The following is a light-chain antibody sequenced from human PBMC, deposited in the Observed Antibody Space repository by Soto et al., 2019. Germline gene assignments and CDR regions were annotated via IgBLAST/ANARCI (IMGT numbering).Light chain of an antibody. CDR1: QSVNSR. CDR2: GAY. J-gene: IGKJ5*01. CDR3: QQYFTSPIT. V-gene: IGKV3-20*01. Sequence: EIVLTQYPGTLALSPGERYTLSCMASQSVNSRLAWYQHKPGQAPRLLISGAYNRASGIPARFSAWGSGTDFTLTISRVDPADFAFYYCQQYFTSPITVGQGTRLEIK.